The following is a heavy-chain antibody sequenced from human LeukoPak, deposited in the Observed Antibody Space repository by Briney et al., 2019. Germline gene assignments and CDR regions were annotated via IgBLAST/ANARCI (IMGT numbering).Heavy chain of an antibody. D-gene: IGHD4-17*01. Sequence: SETLSLTCTVSGDSGFSSGGYYWTWIRQHPEKGLEWIGYLYHMASYNPSLKGRVSISIDTSKNQFSLSLTSVTAADTALYYCVREGEYGEDYFWGQGIQVIVSA. CDR2: LYHMA. V-gene: IGHV4-31*03. J-gene: IGHJ4*02. CDR3: VREGEYGEDYF. CDR1: GDSGFSSGGYY.